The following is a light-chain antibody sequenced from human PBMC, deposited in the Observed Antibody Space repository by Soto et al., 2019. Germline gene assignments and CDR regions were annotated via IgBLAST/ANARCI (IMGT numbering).Light chain of an antibody. J-gene: IGLJ1*01. CDR1: SSDVGAHNY. CDR2: DVN. CDR3: QSYDSSLSGYV. Sequence: QSALTQPPSASGSPGQSLTISCTGTSSDVGAHNYVSWYQQNPGKAPKLMLYDVNKRPSGVPDRFSGSKSGTSASLAITGLQAEDEADYYCQSYDSSLSGYVFGTGTKVTVL. V-gene: IGLV2-8*01.